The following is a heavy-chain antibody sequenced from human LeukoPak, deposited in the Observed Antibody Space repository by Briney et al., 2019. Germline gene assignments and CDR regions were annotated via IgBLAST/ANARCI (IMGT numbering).Heavy chain of an antibody. Sequence: GGSLRLSCAASGFTFSSYALHWVRQAPGKGLEWVAVISYDGSDKYYADSVKGRFTIPRDNSKNTLYLQMNSLRAEDTAVYYCARVGYSNRIANPFDYWGQGTLVTVSS. J-gene: IGHJ4*02. CDR3: ARVGYSNRIANPFDY. CDR2: ISYDGSDK. V-gene: IGHV3-30*04. D-gene: IGHD4-11*01. CDR1: GFTFSSYA.